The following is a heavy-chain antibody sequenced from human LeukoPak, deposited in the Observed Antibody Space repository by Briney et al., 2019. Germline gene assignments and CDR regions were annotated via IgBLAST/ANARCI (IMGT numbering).Heavy chain of an antibody. J-gene: IGHJ4*02. Sequence: PGGSLRLSCAASGFIFSSYAMSWVRQAPGKGLEWISRISGSGAGTYYSDSVRGRFTISRDNSKNTLYLQMNSLRAEDTAVYYCARRCGSGGSCHSFDYWGQGTLVTVSS. CDR2: ISGSGAGT. CDR1: GFIFSSYA. V-gene: IGHV3-23*01. CDR3: ARRCGSGGSCHSFDY. D-gene: IGHD2-15*01.